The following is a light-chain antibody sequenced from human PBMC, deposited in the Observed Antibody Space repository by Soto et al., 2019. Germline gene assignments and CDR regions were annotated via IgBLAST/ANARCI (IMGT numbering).Light chain of an antibody. CDR3: LLYYGGAYV. J-gene: IGLJ1*01. V-gene: IGLV7-43*01. Sequence: QAVVTQEPSLTVSPGGTVTLTCASSAGAVTSEYYPNLFQQKPGQPPRTLIYSTSSRHSWTPARFSGSLVGGKAALTLSGVQPEDEADYYCLLYYGGAYVFGSGTKLTVL. CDR2: STS. CDR1: AGAVTSEYY.